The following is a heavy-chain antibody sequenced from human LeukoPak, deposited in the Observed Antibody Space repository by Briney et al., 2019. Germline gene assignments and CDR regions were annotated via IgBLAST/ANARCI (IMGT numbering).Heavy chain of an antibody. V-gene: IGHV3-23*01. D-gene: IGHD3-10*01. J-gene: IGHJ4*02. CDR2: VSNSGDNT. Sequence: PGGSLRLSCAGSGFIFSDYAMSWVRQAPGKGLEWVAAVSNSGDNTYYADSVKGRFTISRDNSKSTLYLQMNTLRAEDTAVYYCAKPHYFGSGSPDYWGQGTLVTVSS. CDR1: GFIFSDYA. CDR3: AKPHYFGSGSPDY.